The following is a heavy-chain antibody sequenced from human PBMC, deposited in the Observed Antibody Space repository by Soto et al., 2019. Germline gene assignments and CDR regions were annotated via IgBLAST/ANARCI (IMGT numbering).Heavy chain of an antibody. D-gene: IGHD3-22*01. Sequence: QVQLVQSGAEVKKPGASVKVSCKASGYTFTSNAMHWVRQAPGQRLEWMGWINAGNGNTKYSQKFQGRVTITRDTAATTAYMDLSSLTSEDTAVYYCAREWYDSSGFPVGYWGQGTLGSGSS. J-gene: IGHJ4*02. CDR1: GYTFTSNA. V-gene: IGHV1-3*01. CDR3: AREWYDSSGFPVGY. CDR2: INAGNGNT.